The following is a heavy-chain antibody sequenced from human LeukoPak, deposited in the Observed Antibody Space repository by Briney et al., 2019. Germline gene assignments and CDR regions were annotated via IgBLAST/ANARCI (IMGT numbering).Heavy chain of an antibody. CDR1: GFTFSSYG. V-gene: IGHV3-33*03. CDR2: IWDDGSNR. Sequence: GRSLRLSCAASGFTFSSYGMHWVRQSPGQGLEWVAVIWDDGSNRYYADSGKGRFTFTRDNSKNALHLQMNSLRAEDTAVYYCAKSGYDTVFTSTYYFDYWGQGTLVTVSS. J-gene: IGHJ4*02. D-gene: IGHD5-12*01. CDR3: AKSGYDTVFTSTYYFDY.